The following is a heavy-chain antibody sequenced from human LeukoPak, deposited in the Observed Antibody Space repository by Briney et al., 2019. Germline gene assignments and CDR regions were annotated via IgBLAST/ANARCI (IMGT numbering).Heavy chain of an antibody. J-gene: IGHJ5*02. CDR3: ARGYGELNYYGSGSYYRRTNWFDP. CDR1: GFTFSSYG. V-gene: IGHV3-30*03. D-gene: IGHD3-10*01. CDR2: ISYDGSNK. Sequence: GGSLRLSCAASGFTFSSYGMHWVRQAPGKGLEWVAVISYDGSNKYYADSEKGRFTISRDNSKNTLYLQMNSLRSEDTAVYYCARGYGELNYYGSGSYYRRTNWFDPWGQGTLVAVSS.